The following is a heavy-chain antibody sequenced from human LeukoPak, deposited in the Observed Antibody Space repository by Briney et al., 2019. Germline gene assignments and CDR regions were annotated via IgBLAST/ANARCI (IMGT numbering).Heavy chain of an antibody. CDR2: ISGSGDTT. J-gene: IGHJ4*02. D-gene: IGHD1-26*01. Sequence: TGGSLRLSCAASGFTFSSYAMNWVRQAPGKGLEWVSFISGSGDTTYYADSVKGRFTISRDSSNNTLYLQMNSLRAEDTAVYYCAKSRGESRGASNYWGQGTLVTVSS. CDR3: AKSRGESRGASNY. CDR1: GFTFSSYA. V-gene: IGHV3-23*01.